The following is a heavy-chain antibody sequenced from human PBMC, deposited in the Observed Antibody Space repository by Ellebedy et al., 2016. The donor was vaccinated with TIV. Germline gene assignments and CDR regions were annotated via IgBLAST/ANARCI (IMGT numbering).Heavy chain of an antibody. CDR2: IYGSET. Sequence: GESLKISCVGSEFTVNDYYMSWVRQAPGKGLEWVSVIYGSETWYLDSVKGRFTISRDNSQNMLYLQMNSLRADDTAVYYCARAGCGSSYCYREYYGMDVWGQGATVTVSS. V-gene: IGHV3-53*01. J-gene: IGHJ6*02. D-gene: IGHD2-2*02. CDR3: ARAGCGSSYCYREYYGMDV. CDR1: EFTVNDYY.